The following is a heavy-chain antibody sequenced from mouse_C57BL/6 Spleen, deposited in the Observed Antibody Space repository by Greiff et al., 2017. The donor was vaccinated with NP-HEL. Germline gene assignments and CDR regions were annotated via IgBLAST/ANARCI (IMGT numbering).Heavy chain of an antibody. D-gene: IGHD1-1*01. Sequence: EVQLQQSVAELVRPGASVKLSCTASGFNIKNTYMHWVKQRPEQGLEWIGRIDPANGNTKYAPKFQGKATITADTSSNTAYLQLSSLTSEDTAIYYCARSNYYGSSSYYAMDYWGQGTSVTVSS. CDR1: GFNIKNTY. J-gene: IGHJ4*01. V-gene: IGHV14-3*01. CDR2: IDPANGNT. CDR3: ARSNYYGSSSYYAMDY.